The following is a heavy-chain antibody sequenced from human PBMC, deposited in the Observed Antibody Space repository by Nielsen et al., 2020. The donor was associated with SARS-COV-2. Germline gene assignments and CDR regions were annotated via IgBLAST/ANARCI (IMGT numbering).Heavy chain of an antibody. V-gene: IGHV1-69*04. CDR1: GGTFSSYA. Sequence: SVKVSCKASGGTFSSYAISWVRQAPGQGLEWMGRIIPILDIANYAQKFQGRVTITADKSTSTAYMELSSLRSEDTAVYYCASAATPAINWFDPWGQGTLVTVSS. J-gene: IGHJ5*02. CDR3: ASAATPAINWFDP. CDR2: IIPILDIA. D-gene: IGHD2-15*01.